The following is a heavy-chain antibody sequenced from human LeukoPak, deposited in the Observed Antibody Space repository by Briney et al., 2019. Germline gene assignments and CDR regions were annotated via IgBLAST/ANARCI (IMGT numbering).Heavy chain of an antibody. CDR2: IYYSGRT. D-gene: IGHD4-17*01. V-gene: IGHV4-39*01. J-gene: IGHJ3*02. Sequence: ETSQSLSLTCTVAGGSISSSSYYWGWIRQPPGKGLEWIGRIYYSGRTYYNPSLKSRATISVDTSKNQYSLKLSSLTAADTAVYYCARLFLGLGYGDSYAFDIWGQGTMVTVSS. CDR1: GGSISSSSYY. CDR3: ARLFLGLGYGDSYAFDI.